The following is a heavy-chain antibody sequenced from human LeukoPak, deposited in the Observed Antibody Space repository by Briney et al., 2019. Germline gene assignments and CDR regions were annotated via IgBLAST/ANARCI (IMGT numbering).Heavy chain of an antibody. V-gene: IGHV4-38-2*01. J-gene: IGHJ4*02. CDR2: IYHSGST. CDR1: GYSISSGYY. Sequence: SETLSLTCAVSGYSISSGYYWGWIRQPPGKGLEWIGSIYHSGSTYYNPSLRSRVTISVDTSKNQFSLKLSSVTAADTAVYYCARGGIAAAAPFDYWGQGTLVTVSS. CDR3: ARGGIAAAAPFDY. D-gene: IGHD6-13*01.